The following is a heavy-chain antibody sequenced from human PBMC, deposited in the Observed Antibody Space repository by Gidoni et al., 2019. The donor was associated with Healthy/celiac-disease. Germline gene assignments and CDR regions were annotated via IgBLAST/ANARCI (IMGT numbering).Heavy chain of an antibody. D-gene: IGHD6-6*01. CDR3: ARIRQDSSSSSDNWFDP. V-gene: IGHV1-69*04. CDR1: GSPFSSYA. CDR2: IIPILGIA. J-gene: IGHJ5*02. Sequence: QVQLVQSGAEVKKPGSSVKVSCKASGSPFSSYAISWVRQAPGQGLEWMGRIIPILGIANYAQKFQGRVTITADKSTSTAYMELSSLRSEDTAVYYCARIRQDSSSSSDNWFDPWGQGTLVTVSS.